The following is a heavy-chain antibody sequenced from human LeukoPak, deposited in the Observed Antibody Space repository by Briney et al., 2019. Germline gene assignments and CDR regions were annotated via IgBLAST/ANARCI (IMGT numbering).Heavy chain of an antibody. CDR3: ARGRIAVAKRIFDY. J-gene: IGHJ4*02. V-gene: IGHV4-34*01. CDR1: GGSFSGYY. D-gene: IGHD6-19*01. CDR2: INHSGST. Sequence: PSETLSLTCAVYGGSFSGYYWSGIRQPPGKGLEWIGEINHSGSTNYNPSLKSRVTISVDTSKNQFSLKLSSVTAADTAVYYCARGRIAVAKRIFDYWGQGTLVTVSS.